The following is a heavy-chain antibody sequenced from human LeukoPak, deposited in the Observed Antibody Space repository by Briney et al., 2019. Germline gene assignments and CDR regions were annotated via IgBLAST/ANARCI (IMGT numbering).Heavy chain of an antibody. Sequence: SETLSLTCTVPGASIRSYYWTWIRQPPGKGLEWIGYIFYTGITIYNPSLKTRVTISVDTSRNQFSLRLSSVTAADTALYYCAKSYNSNWLGSFAMDVWGQGTTVTVSS. J-gene: IGHJ6*02. CDR1: GASIRSYY. D-gene: IGHD6-13*01. V-gene: IGHV4-59*08. CDR2: IFYTGIT. CDR3: AKSYNSNWLGSFAMDV.